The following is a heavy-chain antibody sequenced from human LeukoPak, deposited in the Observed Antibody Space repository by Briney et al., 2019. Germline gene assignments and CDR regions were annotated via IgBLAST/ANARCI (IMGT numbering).Heavy chain of an antibody. CDR3: AKDYRAVAGTGGAFDY. V-gene: IGHV3-9*01. CDR2: LSWNSGNI. J-gene: IGHJ4*01. D-gene: IGHD6-19*01. Sequence: HAGGSLRLSCAASGFTFDDYAMHWVRQAPGKGLEWVSGLSWNSGNIGYADSVKGRFIISRDNAKNSLYLQMNSLRVEDTALYYCAKDYRAVAGTGGAFDYWGQGTLVTVSS. CDR1: GFTFDDYA.